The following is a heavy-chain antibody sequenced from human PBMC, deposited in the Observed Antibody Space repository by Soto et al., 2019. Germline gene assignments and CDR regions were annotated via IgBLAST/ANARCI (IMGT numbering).Heavy chain of an antibody. CDR2: ISGSGGAT. CDR3: AKRSYFDWSQFDY. V-gene: IGHV3-23*01. CDR1: GFSFSSNA. D-gene: IGHD3-9*01. Sequence: EVQLLESGGGLVQPGGSLRLSCAASGFSFSSNAMSWVRQAPGKGLEWVSGISGSGGATYYADSVKGRFTISRDNSKNMLYLQMNSLRAEDTAVYYCAKRSYFDWSQFDYWGQGTLVTVSS. J-gene: IGHJ4*02.